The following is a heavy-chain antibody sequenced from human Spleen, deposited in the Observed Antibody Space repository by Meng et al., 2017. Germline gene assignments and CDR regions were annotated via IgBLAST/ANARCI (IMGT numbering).Heavy chain of an antibody. V-gene: IGHV4-34*01. J-gene: IGHJ4*02. CDR2: INHSGST. CDR3: ARGPTTMAHDFDY. CDR1: GGSFSDYY. D-gene: IGHD4-11*01. Sequence: SETLSLTCVVSGGSFSDYYWSWIRQPPGKGLEWIGEINHSGSTNYNPSLESRATISVETSQNNLSLQLSSVTAADSAVYSCARGPTTMAHDFDYWGQGTLVTVSS.